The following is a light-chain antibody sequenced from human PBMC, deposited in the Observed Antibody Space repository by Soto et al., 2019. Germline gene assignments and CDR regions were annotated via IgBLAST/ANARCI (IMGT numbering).Light chain of an antibody. CDR3: QQYGSSPRT. CDR2: DAS. CDR1: QSVSNY. J-gene: IGKJ1*01. V-gene: IGKV3-20*01. Sequence: VFTQSSPTLSISHRERATLSCRTSQSVSNYLAWYQQKPGQAPRLLIYDASNRATGIPDRFSGSGSGTDFTLTISRLEPEDFAVYYCQQYGSSPRTFGQGTKVDIK.